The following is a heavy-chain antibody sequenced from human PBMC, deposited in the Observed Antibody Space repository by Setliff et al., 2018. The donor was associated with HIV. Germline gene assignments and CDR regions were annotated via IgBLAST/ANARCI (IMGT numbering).Heavy chain of an antibody. CDR2: VYTTGST. D-gene: IGHD4-17*01. Sequence: PSETLSLTCPVSGDSTSSYYWSWIRQPPGKGLEWIGYVYTTGSTNYNPSLKSRVTISLDTSKNQFSLNLSSVTAADTAVYYCASSLNGDSEPWYFDLWGRGTLVTVSS. V-gene: IGHV4-4*09. J-gene: IGHJ2*01. CDR3: ASSLNGDSEPWYFDL. CDR1: GDSTSSYY.